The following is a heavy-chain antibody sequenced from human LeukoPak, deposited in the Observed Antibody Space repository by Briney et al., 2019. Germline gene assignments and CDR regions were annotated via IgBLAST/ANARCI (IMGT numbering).Heavy chain of an antibody. J-gene: IGHJ4*02. Sequence: PSETLSPACTVSGGSINNNNYYWGWIRQTPGKGLEWIGSIYYSGSTYYNPSLESRVTISVDTSKNQFSLRLSSVTAADTAVYYCAREIYGDYGSDPNFDYWGQGTLLTVSS. D-gene: IGHD4-17*01. CDR1: GGSINNNNYY. CDR3: AREIYGDYGSDPNFDY. CDR2: IYYSGST. V-gene: IGHV4-39*07.